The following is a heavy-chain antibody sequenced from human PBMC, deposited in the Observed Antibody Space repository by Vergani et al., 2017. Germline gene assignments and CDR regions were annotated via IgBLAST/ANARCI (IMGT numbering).Heavy chain of an antibody. V-gene: IGHV3-23*04. CDR3: AKVGRSEVAGTFGAFDI. J-gene: IGHJ3*02. CDR1: GFTFSTYA. CDR2: ISSDGGST. Sequence: VQLVESGGGVVQRGGSLRLSCAASGFTFSTYAMTWVRQAPGKGLEWVSTISSDGGSTYYADSVKGRFTISRDNSKNTLFLHMNSLRPEDTAVYYCAKVGRSEVAGTFGAFDIWGQGTMVTVSS. D-gene: IGHD6-19*01.